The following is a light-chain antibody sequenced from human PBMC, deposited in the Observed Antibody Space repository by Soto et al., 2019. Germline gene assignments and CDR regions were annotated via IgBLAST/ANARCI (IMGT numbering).Light chain of an antibody. Sequence: EIVMTQSPATLSVSPGERATLSCRASQSVSSNLAWYQQKPSQAPRLLIYGASTRATGIPARFSGSGSGTEFTLTISSLQSEDFAVYYCQKYNNWPLFGQGTKVEIK. V-gene: IGKV3-15*01. CDR2: GAS. J-gene: IGKJ1*01. CDR1: QSVSSN. CDR3: QKYNNWPL.